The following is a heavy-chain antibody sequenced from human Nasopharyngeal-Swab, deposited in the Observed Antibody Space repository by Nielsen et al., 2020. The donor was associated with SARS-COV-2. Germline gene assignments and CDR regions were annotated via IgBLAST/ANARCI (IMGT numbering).Heavy chain of an antibody. CDR3: ARGPVGGDY. Sequence: GGSLRLSCAASGFTFSSYAMSWVRQAPGKGLEWVAVISYDGSNKYYADSVKGRFTISRDNSKNTLYLQMNSLRAEDTAVYYCARGPVGGDYWGQGTLVTVSS. CDR1: GFTFSSYA. J-gene: IGHJ4*02. CDR2: ISYDGSNK. D-gene: IGHD2-15*01. V-gene: IGHV3-30*03.